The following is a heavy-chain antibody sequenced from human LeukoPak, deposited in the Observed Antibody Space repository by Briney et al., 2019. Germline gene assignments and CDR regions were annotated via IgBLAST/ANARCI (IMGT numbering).Heavy chain of an antibody. V-gene: IGHV1-2*02. CDR2: MNPNSGDT. Sequence: ASVKVSCKASGYTFTGYYIHLVRQAPGQGLDWMGWMNPNSGDTKYEQKFQGRVTMTRDTSISTGYMELKGLRSDDTAVYYCARDARHCTSSSCYSFYLDSWGQGTLVTVSS. CDR1: GYTFTGYY. D-gene: IGHD2/OR15-2a*01. CDR3: ARDARHCTSSSCYSFYLDS. J-gene: IGHJ4*02.